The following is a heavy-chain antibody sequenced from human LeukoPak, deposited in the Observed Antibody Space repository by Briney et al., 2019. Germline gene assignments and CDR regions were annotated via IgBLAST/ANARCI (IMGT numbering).Heavy chain of an antibody. CDR1: GFTFSSYA. D-gene: IGHD5-18*01. J-gene: IGHJ4*02. Sequence: PGGSLRLSCAASGFTFSSYAMSWVRQVPGKGLEWVSAISGSGGSTYYADSVKGRFTISRDNSKNTLYLQMNSLRAEDTAVYYCAKDVAEYSYGSKTFDYWGQGTLVTVSS. CDR2: ISGSGGST. V-gene: IGHV3-23*01. CDR3: AKDVAEYSYGSKTFDY.